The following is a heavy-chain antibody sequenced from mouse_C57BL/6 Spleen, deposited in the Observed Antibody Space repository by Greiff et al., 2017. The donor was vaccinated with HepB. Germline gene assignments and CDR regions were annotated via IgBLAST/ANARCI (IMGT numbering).Heavy chain of an antibody. J-gene: IGHJ4*01. V-gene: IGHV3-6*01. D-gene: IGHD1-1*01. CDR2: ISYDGSN. CDR3: AKGIPTVVATDAMDY. Sequence: EVQLVESGPGLVKPSQSLSLTCSVTGYSITSGYYWNWIRQFPGNKLEWMGYISYDGSNNYNPSLKNRISITRDTSKNQFFLKLNSVTTEDTATYYCAKGIPTVVATDAMDYWGQGTSVTVSS. CDR1: GYSITSGYY.